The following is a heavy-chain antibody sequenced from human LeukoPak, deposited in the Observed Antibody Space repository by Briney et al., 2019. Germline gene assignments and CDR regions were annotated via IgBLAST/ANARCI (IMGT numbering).Heavy chain of an antibody. V-gene: IGHV3-30*18. CDR3: AKDFGSGYSIDY. CDR1: GFTFSSYG. Sequence: GRSLRLSCAASGFTFSSYGMHWVRQAPGKGLEWVAVIWYGGSNKYYADSVKGRFTISRDNSKNTLYLQMNSLRAEDTAVYYCAKDFGSGYSIDYWGQGTLVAVSS. D-gene: IGHD3-22*01. CDR2: IWYGGSNK. J-gene: IGHJ4*02.